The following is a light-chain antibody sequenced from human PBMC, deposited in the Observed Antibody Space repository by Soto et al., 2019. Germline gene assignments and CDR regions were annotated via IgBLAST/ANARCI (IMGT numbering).Light chain of an antibody. V-gene: IGKV1-39*01. Sequence: DIQMTQSPSSLSASVGDRVSITCRASQTITKYLNWYQEKPGKPPNLLIYGASTLRGGVPSRFSGSGSGTDFTITISSLQPGDFATYYCQQTYNPPWTFGQGTRVEIK. CDR3: QQTYNPPWT. J-gene: IGKJ1*01. CDR1: QTITKY. CDR2: GAS.